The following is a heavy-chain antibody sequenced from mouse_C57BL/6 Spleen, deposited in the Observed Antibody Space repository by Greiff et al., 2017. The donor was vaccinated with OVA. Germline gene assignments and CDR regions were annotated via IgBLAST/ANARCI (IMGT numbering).Heavy chain of an antibody. CDR3: AREEPSYDGYYRDY. V-gene: IGHV1-67*01. CDR1: GYTFTDYA. Sequence: QVQLQQSGPELVRPGVSVKISCKGSGYTFTDYAMHWVKQSHAKSLEWIGVISPYYGDASYNQKFKDKATMTVDKSSSTAYMELARLTPEDSAVYYGAREEPSYDGYYRDYWGQGTTLTVSS. J-gene: IGHJ2*01. CDR2: ISPYYGDA. D-gene: IGHD2-3*01.